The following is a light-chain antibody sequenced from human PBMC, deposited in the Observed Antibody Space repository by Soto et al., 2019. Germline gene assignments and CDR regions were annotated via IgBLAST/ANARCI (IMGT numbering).Light chain of an antibody. CDR2: DAS. V-gene: IGKV3-11*01. CDR1: QSVGTS. J-gene: IGKJ2*01. CDR3: QQRSNWPPIS. Sequence: EIVLTQSPATLSLSPGERATLSCRASQSVGTSLAWYQQKPGQAPRLLVYDASDRATGIPARFSGSGSGTDFTLTISSLEPEDFAMYYCQQRSNWPPISFGQGTKLAIK.